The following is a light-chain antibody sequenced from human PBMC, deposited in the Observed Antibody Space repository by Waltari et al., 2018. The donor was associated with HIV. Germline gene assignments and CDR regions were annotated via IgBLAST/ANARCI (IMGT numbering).Light chain of an antibody. CDR2: EVT. Sequence: QSALTQPASVSGSPGQSITISCTGTYSDVGGYTYVSWFQQRPGKAPKLIVYEVTHRPPGVSTRFSASKSGNTTSLTISGVQAEEEADDYCSPYTSSSTLVFGGGTKLTVL. V-gene: IGLV2-14*01. CDR3: SPYTSSSTLV. J-gene: IGLJ2*01. CDR1: YSDVGGYTY.